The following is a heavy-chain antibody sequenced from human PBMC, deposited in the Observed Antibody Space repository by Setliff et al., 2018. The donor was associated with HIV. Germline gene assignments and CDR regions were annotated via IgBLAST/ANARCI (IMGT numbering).Heavy chain of an antibody. CDR2: SRNKANSYTT. CDR1: GFTFDDYA. V-gene: IGHV3-72*01. Sequence: SLRLSCAASGFTFDDYALTWVRQAPEKGLEWVGRSRNKANSYTTEYAASVQGRFTISRDDSKSSLYLQMNSLKIDDTAVYYCISGGTSPFFHYWGQGTLVTVSS. D-gene: IGHD3-16*01. CDR3: ISGGTSPFFHY. J-gene: IGHJ4*02.